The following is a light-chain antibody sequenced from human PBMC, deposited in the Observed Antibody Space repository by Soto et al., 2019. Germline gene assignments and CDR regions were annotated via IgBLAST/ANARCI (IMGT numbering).Light chain of an antibody. J-gene: IGLJ1*01. V-gene: IGLV2-8*01. CDR1: SSDVGGYKY. Sequence: QPVLTQPPSASGSPGQSVTISCTGTSSDVGGYKYVSWYQQHPGKAPKLMIFEVNKRPSGVPDRFSGSKSDNTASLTVSGLQAEDEADYYCSSYAGINNLGVFGTGTKLTVL. CDR3: SSYAGINNLGV. CDR2: EVN.